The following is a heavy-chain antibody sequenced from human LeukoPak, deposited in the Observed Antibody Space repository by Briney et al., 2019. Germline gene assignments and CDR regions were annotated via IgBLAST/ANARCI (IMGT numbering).Heavy chain of an antibody. J-gene: IGHJ6*02. CDR3: ARGQTSITGTGPYYYGMDV. V-gene: IGHV1-2*02. Sequence: AASVKVSCKASGYTFTGYYMHWVRQAPGQGLEWMGWINPNSGGTNYAQKFQGRVTMTRDTSISTAYMELSRLRSDDTAVYYCARGQTSITGTGPYYYGMDVWGQGTTVTVSS. CDR1: GYTFTGYY. D-gene: IGHD1-20*01. CDR2: INPNSGGT.